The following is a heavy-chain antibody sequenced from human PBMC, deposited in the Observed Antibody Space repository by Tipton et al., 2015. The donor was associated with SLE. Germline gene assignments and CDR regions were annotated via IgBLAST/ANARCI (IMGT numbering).Heavy chain of an antibody. CDR2: ITGNGLNT. CDR1: GLTFSTYG. CDR3: AKGSDFDI. D-gene: IGHD3-10*01. V-gene: IGHV3-23*01. J-gene: IGHJ4*02. Sequence: SLRLSCAASGLTFSTYGMTWVRQAPGKGLERISLITGNGLNTYYADSVKGRFAISRDNSKNTLHLQMNSLRAEDTAVYYCAKGSDFDIWGQGTLVTVSS.